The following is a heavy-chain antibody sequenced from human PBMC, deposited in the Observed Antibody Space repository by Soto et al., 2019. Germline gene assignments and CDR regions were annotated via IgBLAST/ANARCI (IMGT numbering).Heavy chain of an antibody. Sequence: LRLSCAASGFTFTNYYISWIRRAPGKGLEWVSYISANNIYTNYADSVKGRFTISRDNGKNSVYLQMNGLRAEDTAVYYCARELEVGTFLYYFDFWGQGALVTVSS. D-gene: IGHD2-8*02. CDR2: ISANNIYT. CDR1: GFTFTNYY. J-gene: IGHJ4*02. CDR3: ARELEVGTFLYYFDF. V-gene: IGHV3-11*06.